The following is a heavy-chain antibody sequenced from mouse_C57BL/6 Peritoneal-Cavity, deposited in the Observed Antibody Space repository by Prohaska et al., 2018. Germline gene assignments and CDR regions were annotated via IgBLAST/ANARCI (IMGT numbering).Heavy chain of an antibody. D-gene: IGHD2-1*01. CDR3: MRYGNYWYFDV. CDR1: GFTFSGFW. J-gene: IGHJ1*03. CDR2: INSDGSAI. V-gene: IGHV11-2*01. Sequence: EVQLLETGGGLVQPGGSRGLSCEGSGFTFSGFWMSWVRQTPEKTLEWIGDINSDGSAINYAPSIKDRFTIFRDNDKSTLYQQMSNVRSEDTATYFCMRYGNYWYFDVWGTGTTVTVSS.